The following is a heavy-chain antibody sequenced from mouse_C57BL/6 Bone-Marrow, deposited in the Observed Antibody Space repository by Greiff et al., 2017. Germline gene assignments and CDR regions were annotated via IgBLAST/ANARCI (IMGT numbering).Heavy chain of an antibody. D-gene: IGHD1-1*01. Sequence: QVQLQQPGAELVRPGTSVKLSCKASGYTFTNYWIGWVKQRPGHGLEWIGDIYPGGGYTNYNEKFNGKATLTVDKSSSTAYMPFSSLTSEDSACYYCARHKYNGSYFEFWGTGTTLTVSS. CDR2: IYPGGGYT. CDR1: GYTFTNYW. J-gene: IGHJ1*03. CDR3: ARHKYNGSYFEF. V-gene: IGHV1-63*01.